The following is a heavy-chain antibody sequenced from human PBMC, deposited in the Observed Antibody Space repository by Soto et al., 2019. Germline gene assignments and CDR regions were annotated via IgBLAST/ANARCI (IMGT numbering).Heavy chain of an antibody. Sequence: LRLSCAASGFTFSSYSMNWVRQAPGKGLEWVSSISSSSSYIYYADSVKGRFTISRDNAKNSLYLQMNSLRAEDTAVYYCARGGLRTPLGLYCGMDVWGQGTTVTVSS. CDR1: GFTFSSYS. CDR2: ISSSSSYI. V-gene: IGHV3-21*01. J-gene: IGHJ6*02. D-gene: IGHD4-17*01. CDR3: ARGGLRTPLGLYCGMDV.